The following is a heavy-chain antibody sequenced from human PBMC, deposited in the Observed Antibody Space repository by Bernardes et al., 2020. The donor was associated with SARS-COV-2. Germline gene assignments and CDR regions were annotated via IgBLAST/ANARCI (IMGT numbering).Heavy chain of an antibody. D-gene: IGHD1-1*01. CDR3: ARERDITTFYYYYGMDV. CDR2: ISSSGSTL. CDR1: GFTFSSYE. J-gene: IGHJ6*04. Sequence: GGSLRLSCAASGFTFSSYEMNWVRQAPGTGLEWVSYISSSGSTLYYADSVKGRFTISRDNAKNSLYLQMNSLRAEDTAVYYCARERDITTFYYYYGMDVWGKGTTVTVSS. V-gene: IGHV3-48*03.